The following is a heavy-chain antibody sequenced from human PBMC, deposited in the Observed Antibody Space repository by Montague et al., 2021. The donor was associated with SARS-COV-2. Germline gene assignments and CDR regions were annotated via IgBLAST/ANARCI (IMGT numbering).Heavy chain of an antibody. CDR2: INHSGST. Sequence: SETLSLTCAVYGGSFSGYYWSWIRQPPGKGLEWIGEINHSGSTNYNPSLKSRVTISVDTSKNQFSLKLSSVTAADTAVYYCARDRYSSSWYGEKYYGDFWGQGTLVTVSS. D-gene: IGHD6-13*01. V-gene: IGHV4-34*01. CDR3: ARDRYSSSWYGEKYYGDF. CDR1: GGSFSGYY. J-gene: IGHJ4*02.